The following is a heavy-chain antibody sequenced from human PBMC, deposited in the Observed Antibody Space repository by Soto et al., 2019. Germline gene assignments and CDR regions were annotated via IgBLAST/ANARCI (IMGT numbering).Heavy chain of an antibody. Sequence: QVQLQESGPGLVKPSQTLSLTCTVSGGSISSGDYYWSWIRQPPGKGLEGIGYIYYSGSTYYTPSLKSPVTISVDTSKNQFSLKLSSVTAADTAVYYCARGRVCSSTSCYYYGMDVWGQGTTVPVSS. CDR3: ARGRVCSSTSCYYYGMDV. CDR2: IYYSGST. V-gene: IGHV4-30-4*01. D-gene: IGHD2-2*01. J-gene: IGHJ6*02. CDR1: GGSISSGDYY.